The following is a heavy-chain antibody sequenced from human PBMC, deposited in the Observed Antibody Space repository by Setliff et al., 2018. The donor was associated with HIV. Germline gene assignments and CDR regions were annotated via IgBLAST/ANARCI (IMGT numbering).Heavy chain of an antibody. CDR2: IYYSGST. Sequence: PSETLSLTCAVYGGSFSSYYWSWIRQPPGKGLEWIGSIYYSGSTYYNPSLKSRVTISVDTSKNQFSLKLSSVTAADTAVYYCARANFWSGYYGYWGQGTLVTVS. CDR1: GGSFSSYY. J-gene: IGHJ4*02. CDR3: ARANFWSGYYGY. V-gene: IGHV4-34*01. D-gene: IGHD3-3*01.